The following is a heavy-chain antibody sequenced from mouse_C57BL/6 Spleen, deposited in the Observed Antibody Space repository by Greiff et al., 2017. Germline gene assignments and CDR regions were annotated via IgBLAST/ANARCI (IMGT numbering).Heavy chain of an antibody. J-gene: IGHJ4*01. D-gene: IGHD2-3*01. CDR3: AREWGWSLYAMDY. CDR2: IYPRSGNT. V-gene: IGHV1-81*01. Sequence: VQLQESGAELARPGASVKLSCKASGYTFTSYGISWVKQRTGQGLEWIGEIYPRSGNTYYNEKFKGKATLTADKSSSTAYMELRSLTSADSAVYFCAREWGWSLYAMDYWGQGTSVTVSS. CDR1: GYTFTSYG.